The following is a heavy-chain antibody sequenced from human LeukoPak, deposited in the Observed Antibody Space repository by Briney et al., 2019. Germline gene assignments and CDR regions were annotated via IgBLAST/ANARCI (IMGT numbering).Heavy chain of an antibody. CDR2: INHSGST. V-gene: IGHV4-34*01. D-gene: IGHD2-2*01. J-gene: IGHJ4*02. CDR3: ARHASNSVFDY. Sequence: SETLSLTCAVYGGSFSGYYWSWIRQPPGKGLEWIGEINHSGSTNYNPSLKSRVTISVDTSKNQFSLNLSSVTAADTAVYYCARHASNSVFDYWGQGTLVTVSS. CDR1: GGSFSGYY.